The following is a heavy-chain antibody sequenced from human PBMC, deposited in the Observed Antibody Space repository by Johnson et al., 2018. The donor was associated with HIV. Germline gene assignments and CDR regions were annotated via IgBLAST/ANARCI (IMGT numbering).Heavy chain of an antibody. D-gene: IGHD2-21*01. CDR3: ARGGGCGGDCYSGYDAFDI. J-gene: IGHJ3*02. V-gene: IGHV3-33*01. CDR2: IWSDGSNK. CDR1: GFTFSSYG. Sequence: QVQLVESGGGVVQPGRSLRLSCAASGFTFSSYGMHWVRQAPGKGLAWVAVIWSDGSNKYYADSVKGRFTISRDNSKNMLYLQMNSLREEDTAVFYCARGGGCGGDCYSGYDAFDIWGQGTMVTVSS.